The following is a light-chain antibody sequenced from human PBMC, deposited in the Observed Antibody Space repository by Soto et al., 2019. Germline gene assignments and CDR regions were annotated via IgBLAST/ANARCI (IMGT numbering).Light chain of an antibody. CDR3: QQYNDWPLT. J-gene: IGKJ1*01. V-gene: IGKV3-15*01. CDR2: GAF. CDR1: QSVSSN. Sequence: EIVMTQSPVTLSVPPGERATLSCRASQSVSSNLAWYQQKPGQAPSLLIYGAFTRATGIPARFSGTGSGTEFTLTISSLQSEDFALYYCQQYNDWPLTFGQGTKVDIK.